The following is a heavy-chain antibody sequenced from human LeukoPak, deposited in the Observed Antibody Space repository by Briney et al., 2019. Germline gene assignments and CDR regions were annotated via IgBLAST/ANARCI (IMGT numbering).Heavy chain of an antibody. D-gene: IGHD3-3*01. Sequence: ASVKVSCKASGYTFTSYGISWVRQAPGQGLEWMGWIGAYNGNTNYAQKLQGRVTMTTDTSTSTAYMELRSLRSDDTAVYYCATFGPGSNYDFWSGYYHWGQGTLVTVSS. V-gene: IGHV1-18*01. CDR1: GYTFTSYG. J-gene: IGHJ5*02. CDR2: IGAYNGNT. CDR3: ATFGPGSNYDFWSGYYH.